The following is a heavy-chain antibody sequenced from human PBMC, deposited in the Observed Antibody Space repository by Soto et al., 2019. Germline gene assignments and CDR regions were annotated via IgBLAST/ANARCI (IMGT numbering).Heavy chain of an antibody. D-gene: IGHD1-1*01. CDR2: ISSSSSTI. CDR1: GFTFSSYS. CDR3: ARGDWRIDYYYGMDV. Sequence: GGSLRLSCAASGFTFSSYSMNWVRQAPGKGLEWVSYISSSSSTIYYADSVKGRFTISRDNAKNSLYLQMNSLRAEDTAVYYCARGDWRIDYYYGMDVWGQGTTVTVSS. V-gene: IGHV3-48*01. J-gene: IGHJ6*02.